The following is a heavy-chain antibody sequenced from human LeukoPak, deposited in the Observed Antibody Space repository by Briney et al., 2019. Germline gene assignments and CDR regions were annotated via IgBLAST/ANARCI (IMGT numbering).Heavy chain of an antibody. CDR3: ARDSLEAAGFDP. D-gene: IGHD6-13*01. CDR1: GYTFTSYY. Sequence: ASVKVSCKASGYTFTSYYMHWVRQAPGQGLEWMGIINPSGGSTSYAQKFQGRVTMTRDMSTGTVYMELSSLRSEDTAVYYCARDSLEAAGFDPWGQGTLVTVSS. J-gene: IGHJ5*02. V-gene: IGHV1-46*01. CDR2: INPSGGST.